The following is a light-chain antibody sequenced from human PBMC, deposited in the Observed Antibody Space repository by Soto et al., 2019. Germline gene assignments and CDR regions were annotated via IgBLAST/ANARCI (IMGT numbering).Light chain of an antibody. Sequence: VMPQSPLSLPVTPGEPASIPFRSSQSLLHSNGYNYLDWYLQKTGQSPQLLIYLGSNRASGVPDRFSGSGSGTDFTLKISRVEAEDVWVYYCMQALQTSITFGQGTRLEIK. CDR1: QSLLHSNGYNY. CDR2: LGS. V-gene: IGKV2-28*01. J-gene: IGKJ5*01. CDR3: MQALQTSIT.